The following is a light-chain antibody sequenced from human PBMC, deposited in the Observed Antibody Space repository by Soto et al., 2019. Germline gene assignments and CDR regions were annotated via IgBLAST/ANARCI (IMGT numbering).Light chain of an antibody. Sequence: DIVMTQSPDSLAVSLGERATINCKSSQNVLNRANNKNYIAWYQQKPGQPPKLLIYWASTRESGVPDRFSGSGSRTDFTLTISSLQAEDVAVYFCRQYFNTPLTFGGGTKVEIK. CDR1: QNVLNRANNKNY. V-gene: IGKV4-1*01. J-gene: IGKJ4*01. CDR2: WAS. CDR3: RQYFNTPLT.